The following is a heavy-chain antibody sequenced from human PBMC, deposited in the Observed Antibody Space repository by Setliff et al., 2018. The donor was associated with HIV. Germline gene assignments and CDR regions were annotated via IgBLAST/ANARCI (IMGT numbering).Heavy chain of an antibody. CDR1: GGSISSFF. V-gene: IGHV4-59*08. CDR2: ISYSGST. D-gene: IGHD6-13*01. Sequence: SETLSLTCTVSGGSISSFFWSWIRQPPGKGLEWIGHISYSGSTNYNPSLKSRVTISVDTSKNQFSLKLSSVTAADTAVYYCARLCIAAAGTRSIPWYFDLWGRGTLVTVSS. CDR3: ARLCIAAAGTRSIPWYFDL. J-gene: IGHJ2*01.